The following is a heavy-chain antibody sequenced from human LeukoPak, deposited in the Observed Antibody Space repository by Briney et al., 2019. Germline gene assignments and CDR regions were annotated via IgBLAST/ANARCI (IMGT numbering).Heavy chain of an antibody. CDR2: ISSSSYI. J-gene: IGHJ3*02. D-gene: IGHD3-9*01. CDR1: GFTFSSYS. Sequence: GGSLRLSCAASGFTFSSYSMNWVRQAPGKGLEWVSSISSSSYIYYADSVKGRFTISRDNAKNSLYLQMNSLRAEDTAMYYCARWGSLTLIDAFDIWGQGTMVTVSS. CDR3: ARWGSLTLIDAFDI. V-gene: IGHV3-21*01.